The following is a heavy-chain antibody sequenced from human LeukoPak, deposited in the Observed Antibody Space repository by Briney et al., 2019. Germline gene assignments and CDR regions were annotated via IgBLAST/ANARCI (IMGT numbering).Heavy chain of an antibody. V-gene: IGHV3-11*01. D-gene: IGHD6-19*01. Sequence: GGSLRLSCAASGLTFSDYHMNWIRQAPGKGLEWVSYISPGGGSIYLADSVKGRFTISWDNAKNSLFLQMNSLTAEDTAVYYCASGRDITVAGPGGYFDYWGQGTLVAVSS. J-gene: IGHJ4*02. CDR3: ASGRDITVAGPGGYFDY. CDR1: GLTFSDYH. CDR2: ISPGGGSI.